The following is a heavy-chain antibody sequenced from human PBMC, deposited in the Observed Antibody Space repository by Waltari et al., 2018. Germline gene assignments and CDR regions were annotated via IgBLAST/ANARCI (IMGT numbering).Heavy chain of an antibody. CDR2: INHSGST. V-gene: IGHV4-34*01. J-gene: IGHJ5*02. D-gene: IGHD2-15*01. CDR1: GGSFSGYY. Sequence: QVQLQQWGAGLLKPSETLSLTCAVYGGSFSGYYWSWIRQPPGKGLEWIGEINHSGSTNYNPSLNSRVTISVDTSKNQFSLKLSSVTAADTAVYYCARSLTYCSGGSCYLNWFDPWGQGTLVIVSS. CDR3: ARSLTYCSGGSCYLNWFDP.